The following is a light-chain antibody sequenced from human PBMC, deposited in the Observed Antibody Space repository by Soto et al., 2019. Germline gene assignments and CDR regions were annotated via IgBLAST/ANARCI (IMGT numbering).Light chain of an antibody. CDR3: HQYGISP. CDR2: GAS. J-gene: IGKJ4*01. CDR1: QSVSSD. V-gene: IGKV3-15*01. Sequence: EIVMTQSPATLSVSPGERATLSCRASQSVSSDLAWYHQKPGQAPRLLIYGASTRATGIPARFSGSGSGTEFSLTISRLEPEDFAVYYCHQYGISPFGGGTKVDNK.